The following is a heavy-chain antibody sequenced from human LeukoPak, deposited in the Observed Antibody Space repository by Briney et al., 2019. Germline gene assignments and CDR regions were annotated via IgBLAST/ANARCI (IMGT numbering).Heavy chain of an antibody. Sequence: GGSLRLSCAASGFTFSSYWVHWVRQAPGKGLEWVAVISYDGSNKYYADSVKGRFTISRDNSKNTLYLQMNSLRAEDTAVYYCAKDRVQLWSEYYFDYWGQGTLVTVSS. J-gene: IGHJ4*02. CDR2: ISYDGSNK. D-gene: IGHD5-18*01. CDR3: AKDRVQLWSEYYFDY. V-gene: IGHV3-30*18. CDR1: GFTFSSYW.